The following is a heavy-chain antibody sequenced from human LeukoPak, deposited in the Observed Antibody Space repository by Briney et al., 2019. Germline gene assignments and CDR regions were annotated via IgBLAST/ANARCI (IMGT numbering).Heavy chain of an antibody. J-gene: IGHJ6*02. V-gene: IGHV3-21*01. CDR2: XXXXXXXI. CDR3: ARGGEDIVLMVYAPDYYYGMDV. D-gene: IGHD2-8*01. CDR1: GFTFSSYS. Sequence: GGSLRLSCAASGFTFSSYSMNWVRQAPGKGXXXXXXXXXXXXXIYYADSVKGRFTISRDNAKNSLYLQMNSLRAEDTAVYYCARGGEDIVLMVYAPDYYYGMDVWGQGTTVTVSS.